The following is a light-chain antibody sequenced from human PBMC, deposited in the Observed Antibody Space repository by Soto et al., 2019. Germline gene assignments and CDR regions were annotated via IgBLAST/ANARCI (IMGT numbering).Light chain of an antibody. J-gene: IGLJ3*02. V-gene: IGLV2-14*01. Sequence: QSALTQPASVSGSPGQSIAISCTGSSSDIGGHNYVSWYQHHPGKAPKLMVYEVSNRPSGVSNRFSGSKSGNTASLTISGLQAEDEADYYCSSHAGGGTLVFGGGTKLTVL. CDR2: EVS. CDR1: SSDIGGHNY. CDR3: SSHAGGGTLV.